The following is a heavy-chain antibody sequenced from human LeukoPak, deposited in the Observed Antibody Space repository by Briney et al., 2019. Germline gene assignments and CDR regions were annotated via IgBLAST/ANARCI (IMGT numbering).Heavy chain of an antibody. J-gene: IGHJ4*02. V-gene: IGHV3-23*01. Sequence: GGSLRLSCAASGFTFGSHAMNWVRQAPGKGLEWVSGIYGNAGRTFYADSVKGRFTMSRDNSKNTLYLQMDSLGVEDTAIYYCARAGSDNYYSGINYWGQGTLVTVSS. CDR2: IYGNAGRT. CDR1: GFTFGSHA. D-gene: IGHD1-26*01. CDR3: ARAGSDNYYSGINY.